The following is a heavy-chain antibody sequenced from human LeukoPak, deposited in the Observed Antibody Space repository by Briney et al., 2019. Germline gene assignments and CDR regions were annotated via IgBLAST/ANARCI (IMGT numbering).Heavy chain of an antibody. J-gene: IGHJ4*02. CDR2: IYSGGST. CDR1: GFTVSSNY. V-gene: IGHV3-53*01. Sequence: GGSLRLSCAASGFTVSSNYMSWVRQAPGKGLEWVSVIYSGGSTYYADSVKGRFTISRDNSKNTLYLQMNSLRAEDTAVYYSARAVDLYYYDSSGYLVWYYWGQGTLVTVSS. D-gene: IGHD3-22*01. CDR3: ARAVDLYYYDSSGYLVWYY.